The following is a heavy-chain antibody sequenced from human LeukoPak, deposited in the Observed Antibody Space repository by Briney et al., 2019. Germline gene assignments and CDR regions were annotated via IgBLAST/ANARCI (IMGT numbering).Heavy chain of an antibody. CDR1: GYYLSSGYY. D-gene: IGHD3-22*01. Sequence: PSETLSLTCIVSGYYLSSGYYWGWIRQPPGKGLEWIGSIYYTGNTHYNSSLKSRVTISIDTSKNQFSLNLSSVTAADTAVYYCARDRRYYDSSAYIRGFDYWGQGTLVTVSS. V-gene: IGHV4-38-2*02. CDR2: IYYTGNT. CDR3: ARDRRYYDSSAYIRGFDY. J-gene: IGHJ4*02.